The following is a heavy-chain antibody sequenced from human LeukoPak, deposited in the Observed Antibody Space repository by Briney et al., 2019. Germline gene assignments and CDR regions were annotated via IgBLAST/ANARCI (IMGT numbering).Heavy chain of an antibody. Sequence: SQTLSLTCAVSGGSISSGGYCWSWIRQPPGKGLEWIGYVYHSGSTYYNSSLKSRVTISVDRSKNQFFLKLSSVTAADTAVYYCARGYSYGPLEWFDPWGQGTLVTVSS. CDR3: ARGYSYGPLEWFDP. CDR1: GGSISSGGYC. D-gene: IGHD5-18*01. J-gene: IGHJ5*02. V-gene: IGHV4-30-2*01. CDR2: VYHSGST.